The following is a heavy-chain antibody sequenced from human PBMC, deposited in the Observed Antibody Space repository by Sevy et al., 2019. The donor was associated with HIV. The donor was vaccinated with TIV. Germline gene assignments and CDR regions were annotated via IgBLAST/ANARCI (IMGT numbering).Heavy chain of an antibody. Sequence: GGSLRLSCAASGFTFSYYNMNWVRQAPGKGLEWVSSISSGSCYVYHADSVKGRFTISRDNAKNSLYLQMNSLRTEDTAVYYCASPLHYYDSPSAYWGQGTQVTVSS. J-gene: IGHJ4*02. CDR3: ASPLHYYDSPSAY. CDR1: GFTFSYYN. CDR2: ISSGSCYV. V-gene: IGHV3-21*01. D-gene: IGHD3-22*01.